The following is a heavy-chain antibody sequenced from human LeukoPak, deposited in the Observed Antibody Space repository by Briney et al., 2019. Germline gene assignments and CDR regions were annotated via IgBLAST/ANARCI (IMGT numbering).Heavy chain of an antibody. V-gene: IGHV4-59*11. CDR2: IYYSGNT. CDR1: GGSISSHY. Sequence: PSETLSLTCTVSGGSISSHYWSWIRQPPGEGLEWIGHIYYSGNTNYKHSPKSRVTISVDTSKNQFSLKLSSVTAADTAVYYCARIGITGTTHLYYYFDYWGQGTLVTVSS. D-gene: IGHD1-20*01. CDR3: ARIGITGTTHLYYYFDY. J-gene: IGHJ4*02.